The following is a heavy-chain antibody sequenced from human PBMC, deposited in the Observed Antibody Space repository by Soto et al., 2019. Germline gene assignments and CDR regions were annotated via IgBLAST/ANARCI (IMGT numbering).Heavy chain of an antibody. Sequence: QVQLMQSGAEVQKPVSSVKVSCKVSVGSFSSFAISWVRQAPGQGLEWMLGIIPALGSANYEQKLRDRLTITEDESSATVFMELNSLRSEDTAAYFCARDPPSRIWGQGTLVTVSS. CDR2: IIPALGSA. J-gene: IGHJ4*02. CDR1: VGSFSSFA. CDR3: ARDPPSRI. V-gene: IGHV1-69*01.